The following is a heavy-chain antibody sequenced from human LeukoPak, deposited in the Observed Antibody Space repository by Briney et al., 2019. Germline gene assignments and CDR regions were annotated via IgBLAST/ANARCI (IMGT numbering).Heavy chain of an antibody. J-gene: IGHJ6*03. CDR2: INTNTGNP. CDR3: ARVGLPYYYYYMDV. V-gene: IGHV7-4-1*02. D-gene: IGHD3/OR15-3a*01. Sequence: VSVKVSCKASGYTFTSYIMNWVRQAPGQGLEWMGWINTNTGNPTYAQGFTGRFVFSLDTSVNTAYLQISSLKAEDTAVYYCARVGLPYYYYYMDVWGKGTMVTVSS. CDR1: GYTFTSYI.